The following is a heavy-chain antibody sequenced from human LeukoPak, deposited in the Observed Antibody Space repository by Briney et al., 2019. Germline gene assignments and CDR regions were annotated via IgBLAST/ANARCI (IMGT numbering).Heavy chain of an antibody. V-gene: IGHV3-7*01. CDR3: VKDAQRGFDYSNSLQN. D-gene: IGHD4-11*01. CDR2: IWSDGSDK. J-gene: IGHJ1*01. Sequence: GGSLRLSCAASGFTFSSYWMSWVRQAPGKGLGWVAVIWSDGSDKYYAKSVKGRFTISRDNSKNSLSLQMNSLRAEDTAVYYCVKDAQRGFDYSNSLQNWGQGILVTVSS. CDR1: GFTFSSYW.